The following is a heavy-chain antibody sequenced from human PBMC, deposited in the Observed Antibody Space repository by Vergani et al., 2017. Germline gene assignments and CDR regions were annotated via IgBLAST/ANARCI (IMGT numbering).Heavy chain of an antibody. J-gene: IGHJ4*02. CDR1: GFTFIMHA. Sequence: EVQLLESGGDLVQPGGSLRLSCAASGFTFIMHAMSWVRQAPGKGLEWVSTLSASDRRTHYADSVKGRFTISRDGSKNTVYLQINSLRAEVTAFYYCADPYGDGGFSPFWVQGTLVTVSS. V-gene: IGHV3-23*01. D-gene: IGHD2-21*01. CDR2: LSASDRRT. CDR3: ADPYGDGGFSPF.